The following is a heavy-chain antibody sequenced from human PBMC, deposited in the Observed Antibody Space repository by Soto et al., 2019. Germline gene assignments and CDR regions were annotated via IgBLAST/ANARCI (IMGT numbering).Heavy chain of an antibody. J-gene: IGHJ1*01. CDR3: VRDGTRTDW. CDR1: GFTFRNYE. CDR2: ISSSGITT. Sequence: EVQLVESGGGFVQPGGSLRLSCAASGFTFRNYEMNWVRKAPGKGLEWVSYISSSGITTYYSDFAAGRFTILRDNAQESLYLHLNSLRVEDTAVYYFVRDGTRTDWGGPGTQVTVSS. D-gene: IGHD1-1*01. V-gene: IGHV3-48*03.